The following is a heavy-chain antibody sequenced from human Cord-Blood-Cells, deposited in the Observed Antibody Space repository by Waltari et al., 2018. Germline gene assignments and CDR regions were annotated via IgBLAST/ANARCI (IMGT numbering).Heavy chain of an antibody. Sequence: QLQLQESGPGLVKPSETLSLTCTVSGGSISSSSYYWGWIRQPPGKGVEWIGSIYYSGSTYYNPSLKSRVTISVDTSKNQFSLKLSSVTAADTAVYYCARQVADYDFWSGYFDYWGQGTLVTVSS. D-gene: IGHD3-3*01. CDR3: ARQVADYDFWSGYFDY. CDR1: GGSISSSSYY. V-gene: IGHV4-39*01. CDR2: IYYSGST. J-gene: IGHJ4*02.